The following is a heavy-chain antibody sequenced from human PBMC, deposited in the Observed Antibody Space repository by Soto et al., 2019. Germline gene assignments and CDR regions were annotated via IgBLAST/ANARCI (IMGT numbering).Heavy chain of an antibody. J-gene: IGHJ4*02. V-gene: IGHV3-30-3*01. CDR2: ISYDGSKK. Sequence: QVQLVESGGGVVQPGRSLRLSCAASGFTFSSYAMHWVRQAPGKGLEWVAGISYDGSKKYYADCVKGRFTISRDHCKSKLYLQRNSLKAEDTAVYYWARLCPSVAGNAPNSYWGQGTLVAVSS. D-gene: IGHD6-19*01. CDR1: GFTFSSYA. CDR3: ARLCPSVAGNAPNSY.